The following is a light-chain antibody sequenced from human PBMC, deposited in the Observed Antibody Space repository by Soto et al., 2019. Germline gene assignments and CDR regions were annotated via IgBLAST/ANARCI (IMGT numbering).Light chain of an antibody. CDR2: GVF. CDR1: QSVSSSF. Sequence: EIVLTQSPGTLSLSPGERATLSCRASQSVSSSFLTWYQQKPGQAPRLLIYGVFSRATGIPDRFSGSGSGTDFTLTISRLEPEDSAVYFCHQSGISPLTFGPGTRVDVK. CDR3: HQSGISPLT. V-gene: IGKV3-20*01. J-gene: IGKJ3*01.